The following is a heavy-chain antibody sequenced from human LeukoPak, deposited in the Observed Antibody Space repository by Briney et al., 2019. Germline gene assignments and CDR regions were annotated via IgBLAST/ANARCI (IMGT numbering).Heavy chain of an antibody. Sequence: GGTLRLSCAASGFTVSSNYMSWVRQAPGKGLEWVSVIYSGGSTYYADSVKGRFTISRDNSKNTLYLQMNSLRAEDTAVYYCAREGRIAVAGTRWFDPWGQGTLVTVSS. CDR2: IYSGGST. D-gene: IGHD6-19*01. CDR1: GFTVSSNY. CDR3: AREGRIAVAGTRWFDP. J-gene: IGHJ5*02. V-gene: IGHV3-66*01.